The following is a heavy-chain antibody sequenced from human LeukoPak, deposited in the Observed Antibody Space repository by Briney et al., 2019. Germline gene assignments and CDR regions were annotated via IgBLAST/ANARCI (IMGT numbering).Heavy chain of an antibody. Sequence: GGSLRLSCAASGFTFSSYEMNWVRQAPGKGLEWVSYISSSGSTIYYADSVKGRFTISRDNAKNSLYLQMNSLRAEDTAVYYCAKLNTAMVNSPFDYWGQGTLVTVSS. D-gene: IGHD5-18*01. CDR3: AKLNTAMVNSPFDY. V-gene: IGHV3-48*03. CDR2: ISSSGSTI. J-gene: IGHJ4*02. CDR1: GFTFSSYE.